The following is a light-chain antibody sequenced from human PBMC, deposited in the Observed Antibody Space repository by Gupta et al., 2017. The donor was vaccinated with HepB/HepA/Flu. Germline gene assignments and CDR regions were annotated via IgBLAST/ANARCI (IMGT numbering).Light chain of an antibody. J-gene: IGKJ4*01. Sequence: EIVFTQSPATLSLSPGERATLACRARQSVSRYLAWYHQKHGEAPRRLIYDAPNRATGSRPRCSSSGDATAVSITIISRVPADFEVYYCRQRSNGDPWNTFGGGTKLEIK. V-gene: IGKV3D-11*02. CDR3: RQRSNGDPWNT. CDR1: QSVSRY. CDR2: DAP.